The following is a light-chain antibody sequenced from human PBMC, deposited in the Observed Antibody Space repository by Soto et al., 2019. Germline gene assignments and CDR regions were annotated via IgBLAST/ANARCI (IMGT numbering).Light chain of an antibody. CDR2: DVS. CDR1: SSDVGAYDY. CDR3: SSFVGPYTYV. Sequence: QSALTQPRSVSGSPGQSVTISCTGTSSDVGAYDYVSWYQHHPGKAPKVTIYDVSKPPSGVPDRFSGSKSGNTASLTISGLQAEDEADYYCSSFVGPYTYVFGTGTKLTVL. J-gene: IGLJ1*01. V-gene: IGLV2-11*01.